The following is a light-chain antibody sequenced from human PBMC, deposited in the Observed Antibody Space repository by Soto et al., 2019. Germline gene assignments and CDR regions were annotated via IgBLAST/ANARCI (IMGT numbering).Light chain of an antibody. J-gene: IGLJ2*01. V-gene: IGLV2-14*03. Sequence: SALTQPASVSGSPGQSITISCTGTSSDVGGYNYVSWYQQHPGKAPKLMIYDVSDRPSVVSNRFSGSKSDNTASLAISGLQAEYEAEYYCSSYTTSSTVVFGGGTTLTVL. CDR3: SSYTTSSTVV. CDR2: DVS. CDR1: SSDVGGYNY.